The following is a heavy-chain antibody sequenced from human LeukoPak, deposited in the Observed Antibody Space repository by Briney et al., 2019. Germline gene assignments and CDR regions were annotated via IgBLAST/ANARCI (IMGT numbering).Heavy chain of an antibody. CDR3: ARVDLGYCSGGSCYGQYNWFDP. CDR1: GYTFTSYY. V-gene: IGHV1-2*02. J-gene: IGHJ5*02. Sequence: ASVEVSCKASGYTFTSYYMHWVRQAPGQGLEWMGWINPNSGGTNYAQKFQGRVTMTRDTSISTAYMELSRLRSDDTAVYYCARVDLGYCSGGSCYGQYNWFDPWGQGTLVTVSS. D-gene: IGHD2-15*01. CDR2: INPNSGGT.